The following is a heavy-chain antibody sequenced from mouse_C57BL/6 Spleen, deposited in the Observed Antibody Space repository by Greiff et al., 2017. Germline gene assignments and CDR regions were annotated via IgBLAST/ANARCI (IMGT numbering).Heavy chain of an antibody. J-gene: IGHJ4*01. Sequence: VQLQQSGAELVKPGASVKLSCKASGYTFTEYTIHWVKQRSGQGLEWIGWFYPGSGSIKYNEKFKDKATLTADKSSSTVYMELNSLTSEDSSVYFCARHEARTSDGYYMGYYAMDYWGQGTSVTVSS. CDR2: FYPGSGSI. CDR1: GYTFTEYT. CDR3: ARHEARTSDGYYMGYYAMDY. D-gene: IGHD2-3*01. V-gene: IGHV1-62-2*01.